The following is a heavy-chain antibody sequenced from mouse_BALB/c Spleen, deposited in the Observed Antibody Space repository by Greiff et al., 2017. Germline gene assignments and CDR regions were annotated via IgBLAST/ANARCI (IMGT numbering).Heavy chain of an antibody. V-gene: IGHV1-14*01. CDR2: INPYNDGT. D-gene: IGHD2-1*01. Sequence: EVQLQQSGPELVKPGASVKMSCKASGYTFTSYVMHWVKQKPGQGLEWIGYINPYNDGTKYNEKFKGKATLTSDKSSSTAYMELSSLTSEDSAVYYCARPIYYGNYDWYFDVWGAGTTVTVSS. J-gene: IGHJ1*01. CDR1: GYTFTSYV. CDR3: ARPIYYGNYDWYFDV.